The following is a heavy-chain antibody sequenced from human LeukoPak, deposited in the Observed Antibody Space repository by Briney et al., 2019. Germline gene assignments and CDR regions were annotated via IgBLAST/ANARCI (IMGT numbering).Heavy chain of an antibody. CDR2: INQDGSEK. D-gene: IGHD6-19*01. Sequence: GGSLRLSCAASGFTLSNYWMSWVRQAPGKGVEWVANINQDGSEKYYVDSVKGRFTISRDNARSSLYLQMNSLRVEDTAVYYCARVQGSSGPGIFEYWGQGTLVPVSS. V-gene: IGHV3-7*01. J-gene: IGHJ4*02. CDR3: ARVQGSSGPGIFEY. CDR1: GFTLSNYW.